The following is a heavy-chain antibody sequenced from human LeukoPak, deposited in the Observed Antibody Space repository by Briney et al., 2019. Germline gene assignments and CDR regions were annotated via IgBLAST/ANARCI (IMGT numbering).Heavy chain of an antibody. Sequence: GGSLRLSCAASGFSVSIKYMNWVRQAPGKGLEWVSILYSSGTTYYANSVKGRFTISRDNSENKLFLQMNSLRAEDTAVYYCARGGFGPSDALDIWGQGAMVTVSS. J-gene: IGHJ3*02. D-gene: IGHD3-10*01. CDR3: ARGGFGPSDALDI. V-gene: IGHV3-53*01. CDR1: GFSVSIKY. CDR2: LYSSGTT.